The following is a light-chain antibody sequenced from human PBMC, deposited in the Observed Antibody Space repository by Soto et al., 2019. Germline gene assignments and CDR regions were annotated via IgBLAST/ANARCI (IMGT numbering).Light chain of an antibody. CDR2: MVS. J-gene: IGLJ1*01. CDR1: SSDVGNYNY. V-gene: IGLV2-14*01. Sequence: QSALTQPASVSGSPGQSITISCTGTSSDVGNYNYVSWYQQYPGRVPKLLIYMVSNRPSGVSNRFSGSKSGNTASLTISGLQAEDEADYFCTSPTPGSLYVFGAGTKVIVL. CDR3: TSPTPGSLYV.